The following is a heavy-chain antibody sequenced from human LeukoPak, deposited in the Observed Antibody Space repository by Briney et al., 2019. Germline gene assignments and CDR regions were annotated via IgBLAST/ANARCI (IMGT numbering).Heavy chain of an antibody. CDR1: GASISSGSSH. CDR2: IYYSGST. D-gene: IGHD3-9*01. V-gene: IGHV4-39*01. Sequence: SETLSLTRTVSGASISSGSSHWGWIRQPPGKGLEWIGSIYYSGSTYNHPSLKSRVTISVDTSKNQFSLKPSSVTAADTAVYYCARHSVRYFDWLSILGYFDNWGQGTLVTVSS. CDR3: ARHSVRYFDWLSILGYFDN. J-gene: IGHJ4*02.